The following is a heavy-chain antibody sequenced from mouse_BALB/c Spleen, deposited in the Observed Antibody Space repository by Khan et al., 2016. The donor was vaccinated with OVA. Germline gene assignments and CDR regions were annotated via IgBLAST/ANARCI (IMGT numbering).Heavy chain of an antibody. CDR3: ARSPYGNFAY. Sequence: EVQRVESGGGLVKPGGSLKLSCAASGFTFSTYAMSWFRQTPEKRLEWVATISSDGDYTYYPDNVTGRFTISRDNAKNTLYLQMSSLGSEDTAMYYCARSPYGNFAYWGQGTLVTVSA. V-gene: IGHV5-9-3*01. CDR1: GFTFSTYA. J-gene: IGHJ3*01. CDR2: ISSDGDYT. D-gene: IGHD2-1*01.